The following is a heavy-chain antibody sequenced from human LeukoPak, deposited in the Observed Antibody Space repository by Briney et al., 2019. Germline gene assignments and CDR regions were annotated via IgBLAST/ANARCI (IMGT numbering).Heavy chain of an antibody. CDR2: IYSSGST. J-gene: IGHJ4*02. D-gene: IGHD3-22*01. CDR3: ARTPIYYFDNSGYYN. Sequence: PSETLSLTCTVSGGSINNYYWSWIRQPAGKGLEWIGLIYSSGSTSYNPSLKSRVTMSVDTSKKQFSLRLSSVTAADTAVYYCARTPIYYFDNSGYYNWGQGTLVTVSS. V-gene: IGHV4-4*07. CDR1: GGSINNYY.